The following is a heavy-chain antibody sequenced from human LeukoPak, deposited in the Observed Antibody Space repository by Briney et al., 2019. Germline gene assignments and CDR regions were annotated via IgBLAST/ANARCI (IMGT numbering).Heavy chain of an antibody. J-gene: IGHJ6*02. CDR2: IIPILGIA. CDR3: ARDPSIAAAGDYXXYXMDV. CDR1: GGTFSSYA. V-gene: IGHV1-69*04. D-gene: IGHD6-13*01. Sequence: SVKVSCKASGGTFSSYAISWVRQAPGQGLEWMGRIIPILGIANYAQKFQGRVTITADKSTSTAYMELSSLRSEDTAVYYCARDPSIAAAGDYXXYXMDVWGQGTTVTVSS.